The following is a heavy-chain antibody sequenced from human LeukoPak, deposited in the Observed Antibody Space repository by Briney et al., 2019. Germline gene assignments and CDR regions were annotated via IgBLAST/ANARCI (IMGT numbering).Heavy chain of an antibody. V-gene: IGHV3-21*01. D-gene: IGHD2-2*01. CDR3: ATTGRRYCSSTSCYPSGGTFDY. Sequence: GESLRLSCAASGFTFSSYSMNWVRQAPGKGLEWVSSISSSSCYIYYADSVKGRFTIFRDNAKNSLYLQMNSLRAEDTAVYYCATTGRRYCSSTSCYPSGGTFDYWGQGTLVTVSS. CDR1: GFTFSSYS. CDR2: ISSSSCYI. J-gene: IGHJ4*02.